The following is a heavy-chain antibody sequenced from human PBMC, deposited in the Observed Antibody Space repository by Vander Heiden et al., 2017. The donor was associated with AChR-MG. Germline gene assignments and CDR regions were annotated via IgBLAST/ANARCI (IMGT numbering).Heavy chain of an antibody. CDR2: IKQDGSEK. CDR1: GFTFSGYW. D-gene: IGHD3-10*01. CDR3: AREDMVRGVKDAFDI. Sequence: EVQLVESGGGLVQPGGSLGLSGAASGFTFSGYWMSWVRQAAGKGLEWVANIKQDGSEKYYVDSVKGRFTISRDNAKNSLYLQMNSLRAEDTAVYYCAREDMVRGVKDAFDIWGQGTMVTVSS. V-gene: IGHV3-7*01. J-gene: IGHJ3*02.